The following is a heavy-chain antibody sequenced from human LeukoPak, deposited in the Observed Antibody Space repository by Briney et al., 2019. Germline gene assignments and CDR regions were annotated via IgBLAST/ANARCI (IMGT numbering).Heavy chain of an antibody. CDR1: GFSVSSNY. Sequence: GGSLRLSCAASGFSVSSNYMSWVRQAPGKGLEWVSVIYSGGSTYYADSVKGRFTISRDNSKNTLYLQMNSLRAEDRAVYYCARVERLALDYWGQGTPVTVSS. V-gene: IGHV3-66*01. CDR3: ARVERLALDY. D-gene: IGHD6-19*01. J-gene: IGHJ4*02. CDR2: IYSGGST.